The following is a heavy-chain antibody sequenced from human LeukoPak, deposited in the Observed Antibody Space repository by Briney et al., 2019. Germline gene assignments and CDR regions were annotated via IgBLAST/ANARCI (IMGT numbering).Heavy chain of an antibody. CDR3: AKESAAAGYFDY. V-gene: IGHV3-23*01. D-gene: IGHD6-13*01. J-gene: IGHJ4*01. CDR1: EFTFSSSA. Sequence: GGSLRLSCAASEFTFSSSAMSWVLQAPGKGLEWVSVISKSGDFTYYADSVKGRFTISRDSSKNTLNLQMNSLRAEDTAVYYCAKESAAAGYFDYWGLGTLVTVSS. CDR2: ISKSGDFT.